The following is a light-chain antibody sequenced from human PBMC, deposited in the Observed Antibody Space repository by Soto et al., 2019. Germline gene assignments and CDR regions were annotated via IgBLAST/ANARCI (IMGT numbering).Light chain of an antibody. CDR1: QSISSW. Sequence: IQVTQSPSTLSASVGDTVTFTCRASQSISSWLAWYQQKPGKAPKLLIYAASSLQSGVPSRFSGSGSGTDFTLTISSLQPEDFATYYCQQSYSTLFTFGQGTRLEI. CDR2: AAS. J-gene: IGKJ5*01. CDR3: QQSYSTLFT. V-gene: IGKV1-39*01.